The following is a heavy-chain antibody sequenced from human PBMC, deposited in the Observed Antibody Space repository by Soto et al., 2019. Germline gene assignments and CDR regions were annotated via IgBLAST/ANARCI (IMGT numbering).Heavy chain of an antibody. CDR2: IYYSGAT. J-gene: IGHJ6*02. CDR3: ARGGLGYCSGGSCYSAELSRYYYGMDV. Sequence: QVQLQESGPGLVKPSQTLSLTCTVSGGSISSGGYYWSWIRQHPGKGLEWIGYIYYSGATYYNPSLTGRVTMSVDTSKIQFSPKLSSVTASDTAVYYCARGGLGYCSGGSCYSAELSRYYYGMDVWGQGTTVTVSS. CDR1: GGSISSGGYY. V-gene: IGHV4-31*03. D-gene: IGHD2-15*01.